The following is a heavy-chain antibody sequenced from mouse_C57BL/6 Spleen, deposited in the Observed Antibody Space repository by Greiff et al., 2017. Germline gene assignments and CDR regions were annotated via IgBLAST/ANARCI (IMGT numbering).Heavy chain of an antibody. CDR1: GYTFTSYG. CDR2: IYPRSGNT. Sequence: VQLQQPGAELARPGASVTLSCKASGYTFTSYGISWVKQRTGQGLEWIGEIYPRSGNTYYNEKFKGKATLTADKSSSTAYMELRSLTSEDSAVYFCAREDGTAQATWGYWGQGTTLTVSS. CDR3: AREDGTAQATWGY. D-gene: IGHD3-2*02. V-gene: IGHV1-81*01. J-gene: IGHJ2*01.